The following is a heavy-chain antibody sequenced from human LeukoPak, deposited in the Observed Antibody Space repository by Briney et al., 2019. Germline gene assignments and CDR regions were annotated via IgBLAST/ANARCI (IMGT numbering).Heavy chain of an antibody. V-gene: IGHV4-30-2*01. D-gene: IGHD2-2*01. Sequence: SQTXSLTCTVSGGSISSGGYYWSWIRQPPGKGLEWIGYIYHSGSTYYNPSLKSRVTISVDRSKNQFSLKLSSVTAADTAVYYCARLPAANYYYYYMDVWGKGTTVTVSS. J-gene: IGHJ6*03. CDR1: GGSISSGGYY. CDR3: ARLPAANYYYYYMDV. CDR2: IYHSGST.